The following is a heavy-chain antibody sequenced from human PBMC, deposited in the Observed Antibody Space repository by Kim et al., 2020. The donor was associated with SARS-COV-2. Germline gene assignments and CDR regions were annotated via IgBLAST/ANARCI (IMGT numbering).Heavy chain of an antibody. Sequence: NPSLNRRVTISVDTSKNQFSLKLSSVTAADTAVYYCARAPIVVVITHFDYWGQGTLVTVSS. J-gene: IGHJ4*02. CDR3: ARAPIVVVITHFDY. V-gene: IGHV4-31*02. D-gene: IGHD3-22*01.